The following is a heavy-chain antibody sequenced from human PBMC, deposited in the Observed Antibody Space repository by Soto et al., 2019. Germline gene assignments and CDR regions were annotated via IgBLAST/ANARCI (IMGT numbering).Heavy chain of an antibody. CDR3: ARWESIAARVTHVRYYGMDV. J-gene: IGHJ6*02. Sequence: ASVKVSCKASGYTFTSYDINWVRQATGQGLEWMGWMNPNSGNTGYAQKFQGRVSMTRNTSISTAYMELSSLRSEDTAVYYCARWESIAARVTHVRYYGMDVWGQGTTVTVSS. CDR2: MNPNSGNT. V-gene: IGHV1-8*01. D-gene: IGHD6-6*01. CDR1: GYTFTSYD.